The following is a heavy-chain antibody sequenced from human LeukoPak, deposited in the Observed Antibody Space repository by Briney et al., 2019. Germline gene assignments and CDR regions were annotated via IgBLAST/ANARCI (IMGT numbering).Heavy chain of an antibody. J-gene: IGHJ6*02. CDR3: ARAREDSYDYNGMDV. V-gene: IGHV4-59*01. CDR1: GDSISSYY. CDR2: IYYSGST. Sequence: SETLSLTCTVSGDSISSYYWGWIRQPPGKGLEWIGYIYYSGSTNYNPSLKSRVTISVDTSKNQFSLKLSSVTAADTAVYYCARAREDSYDYNGMDVWGQGTTVTVSS.